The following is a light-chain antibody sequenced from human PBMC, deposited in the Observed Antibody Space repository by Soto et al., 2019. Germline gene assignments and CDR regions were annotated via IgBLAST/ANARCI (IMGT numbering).Light chain of an antibody. CDR2: GNT. V-gene: IGLV1-40*01. CDR3: QSYDNRVGDYVV. Sequence: QSVLTQPPSVSGAPGQRVTISCTGGSSNLGAGHDVHWYQQLPGAVPKLLIYGNTNRPSGVPDRFSGSKSGTSASLAIAGIQVEDEADYYCQSYDNRVGDYVVCGGGTKVTVL. CDR1: SSNLGAGHD. J-gene: IGLJ2*01.